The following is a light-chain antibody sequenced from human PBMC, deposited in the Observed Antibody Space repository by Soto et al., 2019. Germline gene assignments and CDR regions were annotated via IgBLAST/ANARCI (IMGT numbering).Light chain of an antibody. J-gene: IGKJ2*01. CDR3: KQYGSSPPYT. CDR2: GAS. Sequence: EIVLTQSPGTLSLSPGERATLSCRASQSVSSSYLAWYQQKPGQAPRLLIYGASSRATGIPERFSGSGSGTDFTLTISRLEPEKFAVYYCKQYGSSPPYTFGQATKLEIK. V-gene: IGKV3-20*01. CDR1: QSVSSSY.